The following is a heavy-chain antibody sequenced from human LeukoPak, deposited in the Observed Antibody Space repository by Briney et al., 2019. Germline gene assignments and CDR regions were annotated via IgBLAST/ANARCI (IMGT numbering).Heavy chain of an antibody. Sequence: ASAALSLTCTVSGGSISSTTYYLAWIRQPPGMGLEWIGSVYYGETTYYNPSLESRVTIPVDTSKNQFSLRLNSVTAADTAVYYCARHEASYFYYYMDVWGAGTTVIVSS. CDR3: ARHEASYFYYYMDV. J-gene: IGHJ6*03. CDR1: GGSISSTTYY. V-gene: IGHV4-39*01. CDR2: VYYGETT.